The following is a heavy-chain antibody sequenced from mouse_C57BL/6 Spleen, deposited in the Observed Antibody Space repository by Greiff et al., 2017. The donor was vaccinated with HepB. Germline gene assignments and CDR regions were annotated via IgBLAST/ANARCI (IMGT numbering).Heavy chain of an antibody. J-gene: IGHJ1*03. Sequence: QVQLQQSGAELARPGASVKLSCKASGYTFTSYGISWVKQRTGQGLEWIGEIYPRSGNTYYNEKFKGKATLTADKSSSTAYMELRSLTSEDSAVYFCARYYGSSYGYFDVWGTGTTVTVSS. CDR2: IYPRSGNT. V-gene: IGHV1-81*01. D-gene: IGHD1-1*01. CDR1: GYTFTSYG. CDR3: ARYYGSSYGYFDV.